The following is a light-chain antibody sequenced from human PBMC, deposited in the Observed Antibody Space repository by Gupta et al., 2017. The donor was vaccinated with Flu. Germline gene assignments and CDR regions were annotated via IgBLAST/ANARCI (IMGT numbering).Light chain of an antibody. CDR3: QQYTSFPT. J-gene: IGKJ2*01. Sequence: IQITQSPSTLSASVADRVTITCRASQSISNWLAWYQQKPGKAPKLLIYKASSLESGVPSRFSGSGSGTEFTLTISSLQPDDFATYYCQQYTSFPTFGQGTKLEIK. CDR2: KAS. V-gene: IGKV1-5*03. CDR1: QSISNW.